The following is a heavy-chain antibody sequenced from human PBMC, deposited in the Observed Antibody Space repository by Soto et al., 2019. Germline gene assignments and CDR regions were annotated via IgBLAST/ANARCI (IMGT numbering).Heavy chain of an antibody. J-gene: IGHJ4*02. V-gene: IGHV3-23*01. CDR2: ISGSGGST. CDR3: AKDRCSGGRCYSYFDY. CDR1: GFTFSSYA. Sequence: PGGSLRLSCAASGFTFSSYAMSWVRQAPGKGLEWVSAISGSGGSTYYADSVKGRFTISRDNSKNTLYLQMNSLRAEDTAVYYCAKDRCSGGRCYSYFDYWGQGTLVTVPQ. D-gene: IGHD2-15*01.